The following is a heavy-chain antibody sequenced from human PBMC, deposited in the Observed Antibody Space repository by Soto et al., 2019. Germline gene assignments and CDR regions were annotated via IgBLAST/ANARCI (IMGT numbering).Heavy chain of an antibody. J-gene: IGHJ6*02. CDR3: ASFYGGSYLYYYYGMDV. Sequence: GGSLRLSCAASGFTVSSSHMNWVRKAPGRGLEWVSVIHSGASASYADSVRGRFTISSDDSKNTVYLEMNSLRAEDTAVYYCASFYGGSYLYYYYGMDVWGQGTSVTVSS. V-gene: IGHV3-53*01. D-gene: IGHD2-15*01. CDR2: IHSGASA. CDR1: GFTVSSSH.